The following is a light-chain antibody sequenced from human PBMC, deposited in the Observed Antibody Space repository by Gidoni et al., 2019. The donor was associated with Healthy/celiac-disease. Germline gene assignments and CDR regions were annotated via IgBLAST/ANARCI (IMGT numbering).Light chain of an antibody. J-gene: IGKJ2*01. CDR1: PSVSSSY. Sequence: DIVLTQSPGTLSLSPGERATLYCRASPSVSSSYLAWYQQKPGQAPRLLIYGASSRATGIPDRFSGSGSGTDFTLTISRLEPEDFAVYYCQQYGSSPYTFGQXTKLEIK. CDR3: QQYGSSPYT. V-gene: IGKV3-20*01. CDR2: GAS.